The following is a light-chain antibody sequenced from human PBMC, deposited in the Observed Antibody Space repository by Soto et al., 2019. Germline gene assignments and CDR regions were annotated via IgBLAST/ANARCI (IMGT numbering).Light chain of an antibody. CDR2: GAS. Sequence: EIVLTQSRGSLSLSPGEGVTLSGRAGQIVTSSQLAWYQQKPGQAPRLLVFGASSRVLGIPDRFSGSVSRTDFTLTISRLEPEDFSVYYCHHYGSSPLTFGQGTRLEI. CDR1: QIVTSSQ. V-gene: IGKV3-20*01. CDR3: HHYGSSPLT. J-gene: IGKJ5*01.